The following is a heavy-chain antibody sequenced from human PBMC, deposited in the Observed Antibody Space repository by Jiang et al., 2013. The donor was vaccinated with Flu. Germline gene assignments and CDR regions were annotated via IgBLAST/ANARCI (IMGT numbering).Heavy chain of an antibody. CDR2: ISSSGSTI. V-gene: IGHV3-48*03. Sequence: YISSSGSTIYYADSVKGRFTISRDNAKNSLYLQMNSLRAEDTAVYYCARDDGSGSHPGYYGMDVWGKGTTVTVSS. CDR3: ARDDGSGSHPGYYGMDV. D-gene: IGHD3-10*01. J-gene: IGHJ6*04.